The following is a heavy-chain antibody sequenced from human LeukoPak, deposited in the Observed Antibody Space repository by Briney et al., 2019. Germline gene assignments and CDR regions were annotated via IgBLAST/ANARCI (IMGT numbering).Heavy chain of an antibody. V-gene: IGHV3-30*18. CDR3: AKDERVSAVAN. CDR1: GFTFSSYS. J-gene: IGHJ3*01. Sequence: GGSLRLSCAASGFTFSSYSMNWVRQAPGKGLEWVAVISYDGSNKYYADSVKGRFTISRDNSKNTLYLQMNSLRAEDTAVYYCAKDERVSAVANWGQGTMVTVSS. D-gene: IGHD2-15*01. CDR2: ISYDGSNK.